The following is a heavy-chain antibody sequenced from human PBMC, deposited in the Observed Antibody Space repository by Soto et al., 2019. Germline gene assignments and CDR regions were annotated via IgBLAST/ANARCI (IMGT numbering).Heavy chain of an antibody. J-gene: IGHJ6*02. V-gene: IGHV3-9*01. Sequence: EVQLVESGGGLVQPGRSLRLSCAASGFTFDDYAMHWVRQAPGKGLEWVSSISWNSGSIGYADSVKGRFTFSRDNSKNTLYLQMNSLRAEDTAVYYCARELIGSYGMDVWGQGTTVTVSS. D-gene: IGHD2-15*01. CDR2: ISWNSGSI. CDR1: GFTFDDYA. CDR3: ARELIGSYGMDV.